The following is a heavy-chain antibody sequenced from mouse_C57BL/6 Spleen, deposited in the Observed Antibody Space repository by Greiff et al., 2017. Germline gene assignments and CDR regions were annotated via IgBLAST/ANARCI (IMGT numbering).Heavy chain of an antibody. V-gene: IGHV1-64*01. J-gene: IGHJ1*03. CDR2: IHPNSGST. CDR3: AGGGGYWDLDV. D-gene: IGHD1-1*02. CDR1: GYTFTSYW. Sequence: QVQLQQPGAELVKPGASVKLSCKASGYTFTSYWMHWVKQRPGQGLEWIGMIHPNSGSTNYNEKFKGKATLTVDKSSSTAYMQLSSLTSEDSAGYYCAGGGGYWDLDVWGTGTTVTVSS.